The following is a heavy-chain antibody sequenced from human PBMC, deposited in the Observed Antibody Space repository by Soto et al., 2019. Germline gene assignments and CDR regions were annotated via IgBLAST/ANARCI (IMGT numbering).Heavy chain of an antibody. CDR3: ARAIKRWEVNYYFDY. J-gene: IGHJ4*02. Sequence: QVVLLQSGAEVKEPGSSVRLSCQVSGSTFNNFAFSWVRQAPGQGPEWLGGIVVMSNAADYSQRFQDRVMITADTSTSTLYMELGSLTFDDTAVYYCARAIKRWEVNYYFDYCGQGTLVSVSS. V-gene: IGHV1-69*06. D-gene: IGHD1-26*01. CDR2: IVVMSNAA. CDR1: GSTFNNFA.